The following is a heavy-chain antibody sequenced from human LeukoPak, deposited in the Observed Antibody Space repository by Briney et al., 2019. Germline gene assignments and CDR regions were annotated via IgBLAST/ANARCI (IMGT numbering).Heavy chain of an antibody. Sequence: PSQTLSLTCTVPGDSISAGNYYWSWIRQPAGKGLEWVGRAYDTGSTWHSPSLKNRVTISIDTSRNQFSLTLNSVTAADTAVYFCARIVGSEGYSSGWYDYWGPGILVTVSS. CDR2: AYDTGST. CDR3: ARIVGSEGYSSGWYDY. CDR1: GDSISAGNYY. V-gene: IGHV4-61*02. J-gene: IGHJ4*02. D-gene: IGHD6-19*01.